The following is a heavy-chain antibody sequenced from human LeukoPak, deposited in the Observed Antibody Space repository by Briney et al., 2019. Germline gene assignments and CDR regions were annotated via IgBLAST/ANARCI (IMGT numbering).Heavy chain of an antibody. CDR2: ISAYNGNT. D-gene: IGHD1-26*01. Sequence: ASVKVSCKASGYTFTSYGISWARQAPGQGLEWMGWISAYNGNTNYAQKLQGRVTMTTDTSTSTAYMELRSLRSDDTAVYYCARVRMSGGSSDDAFDIWGQGTMVTVSS. CDR3: ARVRMSGGSSDDAFDI. J-gene: IGHJ3*02. V-gene: IGHV1-18*01. CDR1: GYTFTSYG.